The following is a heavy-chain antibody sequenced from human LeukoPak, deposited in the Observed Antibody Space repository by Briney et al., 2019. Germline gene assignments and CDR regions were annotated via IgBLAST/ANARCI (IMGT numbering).Heavy chain of an antibody. Sequence: GESLKISCKGSGYSFTSYWIGWVRQMPGKGLEWMGIIYPGDSDTRYSPSFQGQVTISADKSISTAYLQWSSLKALDTAMYYCARHGGYCSSTSCVPEFDYWGQGTLVTVSS. CDR3: ARHGGYCSSTSCVPEFDY. J-gene: IGHJ4*02. D-gene: IGHD2-2*01. V-gene: IGHV5-51*01. CDR2: IYPGDSDT. CDR1: GYSFTSYW.